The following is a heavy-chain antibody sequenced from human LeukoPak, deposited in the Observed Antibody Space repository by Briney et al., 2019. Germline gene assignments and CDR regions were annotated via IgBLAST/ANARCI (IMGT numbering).Heavy chain of an antibody. V-gene: IGHV1-18*01. Sequence: ASVKVSCKASGYTFTSYGISWVRQAPGQGLEWMGWISAYNGNTDYAQKLQGRVTMTTDTSTSTAYMELRSLRSDDTAVYYCAGTSYTAMVYSYYYYMDVWGKGTTVTISS. CDR3: AGTSYTAMVYSYYYYMDV. J-gene: IGHJ6*03. CDR1: GYTFTSYG. CDR2: ISAYNGNT. D-gene: IGHD5-18*01.